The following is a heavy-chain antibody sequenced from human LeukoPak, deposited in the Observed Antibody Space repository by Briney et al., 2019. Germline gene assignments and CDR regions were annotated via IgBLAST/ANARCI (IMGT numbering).Heavy chain of an antibody. D-gene: IGHD5/OR15-5a*01. Sequence: SETLSLTCTVSSGSISSYYWSWIRQPPGKELEWIGYLHKDGTTNSIPSLKSRVTISVDTSKNQFSLSLTSVTAADTAVYYCARGFYEGAFDIWGQGTMVTVSS. CDR2: LHKDGTT. V-gene: IGHV4-59*08. J-gene: IGHJ3*02. CDR3: ARGFYEGAFDI. CDR1: SGSISSYY.